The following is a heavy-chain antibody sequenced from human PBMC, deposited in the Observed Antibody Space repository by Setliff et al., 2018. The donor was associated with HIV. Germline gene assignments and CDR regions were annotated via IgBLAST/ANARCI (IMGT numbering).Heavy chain of an antibody. D-gene: IGHD3-3*01. CDR3: ARVPFTTGFDY. CDR2: IYHSGGT. CDR1: GYSISSGYY. Sequence: SETLSLTCAVPGYSISSGYYWGWIRQPPGRGLEWIGNIYHSGGTHYNPSLRSRVTISVDTSKNHFSLKLSSVTAADTAVFYCARVPFTTGFDYWGQGILVTV. V-gene: IGHV4-38-2*01. J-gene: IGHJ4*02.